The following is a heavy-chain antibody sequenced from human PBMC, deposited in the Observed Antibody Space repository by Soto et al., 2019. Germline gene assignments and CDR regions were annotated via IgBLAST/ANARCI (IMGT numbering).Heavy chain of an antibody. D-gene: IGHD6-6*01. CDR3: ARGRDGDY. CDR2: ISAHNGNT. V-gene: IGHV1-18*01. CDR1: GYTFTSYG. Sequence: QVHLVQSGAEVKKPGASVKVSCKASGYTFTSYGITWVRQAPGQGLEWMGWISAHNGNTDYAQKRQGRVIVTRDTSASTAYMELRSRRSDETAGDYCARGRDGDYWGQGALVTVS. J-gene: IGHJ4*02.